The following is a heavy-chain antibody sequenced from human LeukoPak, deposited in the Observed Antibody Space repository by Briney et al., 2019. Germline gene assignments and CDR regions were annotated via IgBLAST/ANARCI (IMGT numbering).Heavy chain of an antibody. V-gene: IGHV4-38-2*01. Sequence: SETLSLTCAVSGYSISSGYYWGWIRQPPGKGLDWIGSIYHSGSTYYNPSLKSRVTISVDTSKNQFSLKLSSVTAADTAVYYCAIINSRKYYFEYWGQGTLVTVSS. J-gene: IGHJ4*02. CDR3: AIINSRKYYFEY. D-gene: IGHD6-13*01. CDR1: GYSISSGYY. CDR2: IYHSGST.